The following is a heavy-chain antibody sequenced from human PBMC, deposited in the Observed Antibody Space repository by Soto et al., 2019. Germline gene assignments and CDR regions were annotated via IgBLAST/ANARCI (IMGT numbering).Heavy chain of an antibody. V-gene: IGHV5-10-1*01. Sequence: SLKISCKGSGYSFTSYWISWVRQMPGKGLEWMGRIDPSDSYTNYSPSFQSHVTISADKSISTAYLQWSSLKASDTAMYYCARRCSSTSCYYYYAMDVWGQGTTVTVSS. CDR2: IDPSDSYT. D-gene: IGHD2-2*01. J-gene: IGHJ6*02. CDR3: ARRCSSTSCYYYYAMDV. CDR1: GYSFTSYW.